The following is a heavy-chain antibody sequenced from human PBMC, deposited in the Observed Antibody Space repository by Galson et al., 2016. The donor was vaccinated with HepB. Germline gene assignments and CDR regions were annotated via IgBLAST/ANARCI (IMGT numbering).Heavy chain of an antibody. CDR2: AYSKSKWHY. CDR3: ARAATALRSGWRTLAPRFYYNGMDV. D-gene: IGHD6-19*01. J-gene: IGHJ6*02. V-gene: IGHV6-1*01. Sequence: CAISGDSVSNKNVAWNWIRQSPSRGLEWLGGAYSKSKWHYDYADSVKGRITINPDTSKNQFSLQLSSVTPEDTAVYYCARAATALRSGWRTLAPRFYYNGMDVWGQGTTVTVSS. CDR1: GDSVSNKNVA.